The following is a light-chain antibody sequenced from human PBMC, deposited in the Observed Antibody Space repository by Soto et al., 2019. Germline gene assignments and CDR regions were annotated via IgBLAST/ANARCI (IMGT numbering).Light chain of an antibody. CDR2: RVS. J-gene: IGLJ3*02. V-gene: IGLV3-9*01. CDR1: NIGSKN. Sequence: SYELTQPLSVSVALGQTARITCGGNNIGSKNEHWYQQKPGQAPVLLIYRVSNRPSGIPERFSGSNSGNTATLTISRAQAGDEADYYCQVWDSSTARVFGGGTKLTVL. CDR3: QVWDSSTARV.